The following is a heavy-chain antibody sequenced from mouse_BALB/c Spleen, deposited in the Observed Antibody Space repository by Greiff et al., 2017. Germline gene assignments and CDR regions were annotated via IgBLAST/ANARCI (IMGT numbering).Heavy chain of an antibody. J-gene: IGHJ1*01. V-gene: IGHV1-69*02. CDR2: IDPSDSYT. CDR1: GYTFTSYW. D-gene: IGHD4-1*01. CDR3: ARCPAKSNALYWYFDV. Sequence: QVQLQQPGAELVKPGASVKLSCKASGYTFTSYWMHWVKQRPGQGLEWIGEIDPSDSYTNYNQKFKGKATLTVDKSSSTAYMQLSSLTSEDSAVYYCARCPAKSNALYWYFDVWGAGTTVTVSS.